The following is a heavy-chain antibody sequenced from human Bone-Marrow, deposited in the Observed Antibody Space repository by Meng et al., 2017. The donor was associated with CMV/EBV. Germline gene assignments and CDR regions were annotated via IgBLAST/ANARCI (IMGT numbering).Heavy chain of an antibody. CDR1: GFTFSSYS. D-gene: IGHD6-13*01. V-gene: IGHV3-21*01. Sequence: GESLKISCAASGFTFSSYSMNWVRQAPGKGLEWVSSISSSSSYIYFADSVKGRFTISRDNAKNSLYLQMNSLRAEDTAVYYCARELAEYSSSWYLVNWFDPWGQGTLVTVSS. J-gene: IGHJ5*02. CDR2: ISSSSSYI. CDR3: ARELAEYSSSWYLVNWFDP.